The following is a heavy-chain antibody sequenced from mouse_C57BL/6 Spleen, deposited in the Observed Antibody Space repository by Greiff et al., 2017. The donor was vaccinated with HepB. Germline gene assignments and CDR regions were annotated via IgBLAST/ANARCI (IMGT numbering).Heavy chain of an antibody. Sequence: QVQLQQPGAELVKPGASVKLSCKASGYTFTSYWMHWVKQRPGRGLEWIGRIDPNSGGTKYNEKFKSKATLTVDKPSSTAYMQLSSLTSADSAVYYCARVYYGNYEGFYYAMDYWGQGTSVTVSS. CDR3: ARVYYGNYEGFYYAMDY. CDR1: GYTFTSYW. CDR2: IDPNSGGT. V-gene: IGHV1-72*01. D-gene: IGHD2-1*01. J-gene: IGHJ4*01.